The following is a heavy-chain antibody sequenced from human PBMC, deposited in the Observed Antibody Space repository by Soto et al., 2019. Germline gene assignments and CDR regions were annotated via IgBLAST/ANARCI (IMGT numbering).Heavy chain of an antibody. CDR2: INPSGGST. CDR3: AKARHMVRGVTADYYYYYYGMDV. Sequence: ASVKVSCKASGYTFTSYYMHWVRQAPGQGLEWMGIINPSGGSTSYAQKFQGRVTMTRDTSTSTVYMELSSLRSEDTAVYYCAKARHMVRGVTADYYYYYYGMDVWGQGTTVTAP. J-gene: IGHJ6*02. V-gene: IGHV1-46*01. CDR1: GYTFTSYY. D-gene: IGHD3-10*01.